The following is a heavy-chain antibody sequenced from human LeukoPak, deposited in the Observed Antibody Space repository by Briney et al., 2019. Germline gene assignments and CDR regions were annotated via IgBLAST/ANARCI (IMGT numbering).Heavy chain of an antibody. V-gene: IGHV4-4*07. D-gene: IGHD3-22*01. Sequence: SETLSLTCTVSGDSISNYFWTWIRQPAGKGLEWIGRIYSSGTTNYNPSLKSRVTMSVDTSKNQFSLKLSSVTTADTAVYYCARDLDDSSGDDYWGQGTLVTVSS. CDR1: GDSISNYF. CDR3: ARDLDDSSGDDY. J-gene: IGHJ4*02. CDR2: IYSSGTT.